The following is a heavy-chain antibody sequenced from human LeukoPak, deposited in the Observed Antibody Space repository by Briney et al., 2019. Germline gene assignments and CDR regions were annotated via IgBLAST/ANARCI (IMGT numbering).Heavy chain of an antibody. CDR1: GFTFSSYS. Sequence: PGGSLRLSCAASGFTFSSYSMNWVRQVPGKGLEWVSSISSSSSYIYYADSVKGRFTISRDNAKNSLYLQMNSLRAEDTAVYYCAREREGALSPIFTSGSYWFDPWGQGTLVTVSS. D-gene: IGHD1-26*01. CDR2: ISSSSSYI. CDR3: AREREGALSPIFTSGSYWFDP. J-gene: IGHJ5*02. V-gene: IGHV3-21*01.